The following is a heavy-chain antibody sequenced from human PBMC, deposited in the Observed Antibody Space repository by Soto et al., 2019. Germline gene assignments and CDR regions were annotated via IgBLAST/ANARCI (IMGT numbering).Heavy chain of an antibody. CDR2: INHSGST. Sequence: PSETLSLTCAVYGGSFSGYYWSWIRQPPGKGLEWIGEINHSGSTNYNPSLKSRVTISVDTSKNQFSLKLSSVTAADTAVYYGASRSGYLDYWGQGTLVTVSS. CDR3: ASRSGYLDY. D-gene: IGHD3-22*01. V-gene: IGHV4-34*01. J-gene: IGHJ4*02. CDR1: GGSFSGYY.